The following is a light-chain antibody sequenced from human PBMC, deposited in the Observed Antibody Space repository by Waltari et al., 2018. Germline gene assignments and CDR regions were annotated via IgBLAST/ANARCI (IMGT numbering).Light chain of an antibody. V-gene: IGLV1-40*01. CDR2: GNN. CDR1: SSNIGAAYP. Sequence: QSVLTQPPSVSGAPGQRVTIPCTGSSSNIGAAYPVHWYRQLPPPAPKLLIYGNNIRSSGVPDRISGSRSGTSASLAITGLQAEDEGDYYCQSYDSSLSRTVFGGGTKLTVL. CDR3: QSYDSSLSRTV. J-gene: IGLJ2*01.